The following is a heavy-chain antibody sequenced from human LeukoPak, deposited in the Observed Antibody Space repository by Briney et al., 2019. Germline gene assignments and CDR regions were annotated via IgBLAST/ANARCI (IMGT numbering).Heavy chain of an antibody. V-gene: IGHV3-21*01. Sequence: GGSLRLSCAASGFTFSSYSMNWVRQAPGKGLEWVSSISSSSSYIYYADSVKGRFTISRDNAKNSLYLQMSSLRAEDTAVYYCASPSLSSSVDYWGQGTLVTVSS. J-gene: IGHJ4*02. CDR2: ISSSSSYI. CDR3: ASPSLSSSVDY. D-gene: IGHD6-6*01. CDR1: GFTFSSYS.